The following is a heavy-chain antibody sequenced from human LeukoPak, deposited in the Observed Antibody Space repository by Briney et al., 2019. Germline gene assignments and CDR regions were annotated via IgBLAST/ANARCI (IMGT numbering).Heavy chain of an antibody. D-gene: IGHD4-23*01. J-gene: IGHJ4*02. CDR2: FDPEDGET. Sequence: GASVKVSCKVSGYTLTELSMHWLRQAPGKGLEWMGGFDPEDGETIYAQKFQGRITMTEDTSTDTAYMELSSLRSEDTAEYYCATGRDYGGKGDFDYWGQGTLVTVSS. CDR3: ATGRDYGGKGDFDY. CDR1: GYTLTELS. V-gene: IGHV1-24*01.